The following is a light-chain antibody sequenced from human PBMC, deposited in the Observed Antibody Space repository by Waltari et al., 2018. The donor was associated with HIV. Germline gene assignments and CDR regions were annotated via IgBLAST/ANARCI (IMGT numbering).Light chain of an antibody. CDR3: QVWDSSSDPPYV. V-gene: IGLV3-21*02. CDR1: NLGSKR. Sequence: SYVLTQPPSVSVAPGQTARITCGGNNLGSKRVHWYQQKPGKAPVLVVYDDSDRPSGIPERFSGSNSGNTATLTISRVEAGDEADYYCQVWDSSSDPPYVFGTGTKVTVL. J-gene: IGLJ1*01. CDR2: DDS.